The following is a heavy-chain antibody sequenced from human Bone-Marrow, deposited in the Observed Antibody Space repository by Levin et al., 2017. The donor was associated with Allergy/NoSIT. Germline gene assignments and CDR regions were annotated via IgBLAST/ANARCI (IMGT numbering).Heavy chain of an antibody. Sequence: GESLKISCKTSGYTFTDYNIHWVRKAPGQGLEWVAWINPNTGGNKFAEKFQGRVTLTRDRSTSTVYMELNTLRSDDSSVYSCARAGYTSRWHTEAEPYDYWGQGTLVTVSS. CDR1: GYTFTDYN. CDR2: INPNTGGN. D-gene: IGHD6-13*01. J-gene: IGHJ4*02. V-gene: IGHV1-2*02. CDR3: ARAGYTSRWHTEAEPYDY.